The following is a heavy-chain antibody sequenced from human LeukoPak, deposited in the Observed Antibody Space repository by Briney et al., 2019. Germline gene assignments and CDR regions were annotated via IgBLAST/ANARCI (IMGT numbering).Heavy chain of an antibody. CDR3: ARDLKGGYCSGGSWY. J-gene: IGHJ4*02. D-gene: IGHD2-15*01. V-gene: IGHV3-21*01. CDR1: GFTFSSYA. CDR2: ISSSSSYI. Sequence: GGSLRLSCAASGFTFSSYAMSWVRQAPGKGLEWVSSISSSSSYIYYADSVKGRFTISRDNAKNSLYLQMNSLRAEDTAVYYCARDLKGGYCSGGSWYWGQGTLVTVSS.